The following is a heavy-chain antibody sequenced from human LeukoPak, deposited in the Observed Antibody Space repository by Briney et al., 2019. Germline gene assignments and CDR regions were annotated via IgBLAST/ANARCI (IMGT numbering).Heavy chain of an antibody. CDR2: ISAYNGNT. Sequence: VKVSCKASGYTFTSYGISWVRQAPGQGLEWMGWISAYNGNTNYAQKLQGRVTMTTDQSTSQAYMELSSLTSDDTAVYYCARVTYYDYVWGIFDYWGQGTLVTVSS. V-gene: IGHV1-18*01. CDR1: GYTFTSYG. D-gene: IGHD3-16*01. CDR3: ARVTYYDYVWGIFDY. J-gene: IGHJ4*02.